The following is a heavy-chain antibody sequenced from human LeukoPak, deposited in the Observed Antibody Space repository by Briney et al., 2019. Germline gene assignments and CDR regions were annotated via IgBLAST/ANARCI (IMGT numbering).Heavy chain of an antibody. CDR3: ARGVGLHVYYFDY. Sequence: SETLSLTCTVSDGSISSYYWSWIRQPPGKGLEWIGYIYYSGGTNYNPSLKSRVTMSVDTSKTQFSLKLSSVTAADTAVYYCARGVGLHVYYFDYWGQGSLVTVSS. CDR1: DGSISSYY. J-gene: IGHJ4*02. D-gene: IGHD3-16*01. V-gene: IGHV4-59*01. CDR2: IYYSGGT.